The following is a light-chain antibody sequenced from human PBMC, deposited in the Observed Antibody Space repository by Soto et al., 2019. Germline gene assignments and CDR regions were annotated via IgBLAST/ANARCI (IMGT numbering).Light chain of an antibody. CDR3: QQYATSPLT. V-gene: IGKV3-20*01. Sequence: EIVLTQAPGTLSLSTGERATLSCRASQRVARNSIAWYQQKPGQAPRLLIHAASGRATDVPDRFSGSGSGTAFTLSITEVQPEDFGGYHCQQYATSPLTFGAGNKIEI. CDR2: AAS. J-gene: IGKJ3*01. CDR1: QRVARNS.